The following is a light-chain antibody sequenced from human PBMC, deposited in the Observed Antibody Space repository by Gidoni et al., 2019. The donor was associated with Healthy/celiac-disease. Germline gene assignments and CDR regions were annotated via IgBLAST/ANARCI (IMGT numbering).Light chain of an antibody. J-gene: IGKJ2*01. V-gene: IGKV3-20*01. Sequence: EIVLTLSPGTLSLSPGERATLSCRASQSVSSSYLACYQQKPGQAPRLIIDGASSRATGIPDRFSGSGSGKDFTLTISRLEPEDFAEYYCQQYGSSPYTFGQGTKLEIK. CDR3: QQYGSSPYT. CDR1: QSVSSSY. CDR2: GAS.